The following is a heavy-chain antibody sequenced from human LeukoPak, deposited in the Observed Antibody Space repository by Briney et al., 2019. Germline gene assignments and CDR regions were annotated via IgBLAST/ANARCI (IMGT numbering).Heavy chain of an antibody. CDR3: ARDRDSMRYFDWRYYYYYMDV. D-gene: IGHD3-9*01. CDR2: INPNSGGT. J-gene: IGHJ6*03. V-gene: IGHV1-2*02. Sequence: ASVKVSCKASGYTFTGYYMHWVRQAPGQGLEWMGWINPNSGGTNYAQKFQGRVTMTRDTSISTAHMELSRLRSDDTAVYYCARDRDSMRYFDWRYYYYYMDVWGKGTTVTVSS. CDR1: GYTFTGYY.